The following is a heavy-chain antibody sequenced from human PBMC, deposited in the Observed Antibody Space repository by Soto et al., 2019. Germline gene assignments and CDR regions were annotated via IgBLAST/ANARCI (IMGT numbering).Heavy chain of an antibody. CDR1: GFSLSTSGVG. J-gene: IGHJ4*02. CDR2: IYWDDAK. D-gene: IGHD3-16*01. Sequence: QITLKESGPTLVKPTQTLTLTCSFSGFSLSTSGVGVGWIRQPPGKALEWLALIYWDDAKHYSPSLKSRLTIHKDTSKNQVVLTLPKMDPVDTAKYYCAHKGGGDRILDSWGQGTLVTVSS. CDR3: AHKGGGDRILDS. V-gene: IGHV2-5*02.